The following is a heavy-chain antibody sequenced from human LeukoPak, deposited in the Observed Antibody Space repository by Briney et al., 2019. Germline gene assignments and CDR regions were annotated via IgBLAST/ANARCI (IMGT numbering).Heavy chain of an antibody. CDR3: ARALGSGDFDY. V-gene: IGHV3-7*01. J-gene: IGHJ4*02. CDR1: GFIFSNYW. CDR2: IKQDGSGK. D-gene: IGHD7-27*01. Sequence: GGSLRLSCAASGFIFSNYWMSWVRQAPGKGLEWVANIKQDGSGKYYVDSVKGRFTISRDNAKNPLYLQMNSLRAEDTAVYYCARALGSGDFDYWGQGTLVTVSS.